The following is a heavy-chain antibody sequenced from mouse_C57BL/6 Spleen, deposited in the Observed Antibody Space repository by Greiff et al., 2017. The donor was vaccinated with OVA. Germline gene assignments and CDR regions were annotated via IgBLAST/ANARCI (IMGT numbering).Heavy chain of an antibody. CDR3: ASPHYYGSSYGFAY. Sequence: VHVKQSGPELVKPGASVKISCKASGYSFTDYNMNWVKQSNGKSLEWIGVINPNFGTTSYNQKFKGKATLTVDQSSSTAYMQLNSLTSEDSAVYYCASPHYYGSSYGFAYWGQGTLVTVSA. J-gene: IGHJ3*01. V-gene: IGHV1-39*01. CDR2: INPNFGTT. D-gene: IGHD1-1*01. CDR1: GYSFTDYN.